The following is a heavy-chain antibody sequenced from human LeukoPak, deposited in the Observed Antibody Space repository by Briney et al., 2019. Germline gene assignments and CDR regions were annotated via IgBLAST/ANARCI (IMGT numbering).Heavy chain of an antibody. CDR3: AKDRGWGFFDY. Sequence: GGSLRLSCAASGFTFKTYAMNWVRQVPGKGPEWVSSMSGSGSSTDYADSVKGRFTISRDNSKNTLYLQMNSLRAEDTALYYCAKDRGWGFFDYWGQGTLVTVSS. CDR2: MSGSGSST. CDR1: GFTFKTYA. V-gene: IGHV3-23*01. J-gene: IGHJ4*02. D-gene: IGHD6-19*01.